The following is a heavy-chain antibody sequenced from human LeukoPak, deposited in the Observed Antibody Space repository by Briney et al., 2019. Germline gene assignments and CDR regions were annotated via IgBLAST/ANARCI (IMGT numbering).Heavy chain of an antibody. D-gene: IGHD6-13*01. V-gene: IGHV1-46*01. CDR3: AREGIAAAGMESGMDV. CDR2: INPSGGST. CDR1: GYTFTSYY. J-gene: IGHJ6*02. Sequence: ASVKVSCKASGYTFTSYYMHWVRQAPGQGLEWMGIINPSGGSTSYAQKFQGRVTMTRDTSTSTVYMELSSLRSGDTAVYYCAREGIAAAGMESGMDVWGQGTTVTVSS.